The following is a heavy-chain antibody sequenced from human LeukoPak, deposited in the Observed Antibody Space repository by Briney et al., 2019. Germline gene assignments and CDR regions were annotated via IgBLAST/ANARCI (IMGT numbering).Heavy chain of an antibody. Sequence: GRSLRLSCAASGFTFSSYAMHWVRQAPGKGLEWVAVISFDEKNQYYADSVKGRFTISRDNSKSTLYLQMNSLRAEDTGVYYCARVKEQLSYYYYYGLDVWGQGTTVTVSS. CDR3: ARVKEQLSYYYYYGLDV. CDR2: ISFDEKNQ. J-gene: IGHJ6*02. V-gene: IGHV3-30*04. CDR1: GFTFSSYA. D-gene: IGHD6-13*01.